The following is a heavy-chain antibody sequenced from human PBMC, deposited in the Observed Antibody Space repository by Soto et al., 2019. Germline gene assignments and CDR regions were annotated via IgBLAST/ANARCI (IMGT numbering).Heavy chain of an antibody. V-gene: IGHV1-18*01. J-gene: IGHJ5*02. Sequence: GASVKVSCKASGYTFTSYGISWVRQAPGQGPEWMGWISAYNGNTNYAQKLQGRVTMTTDTSTSTAYMELRSLRSDDTAVYYCARVPLGYCTIGVCYTIHQGASVGNWFDPWGQGTLVTVSS. D-gene: IGHD2-8*01. CDR2: ISAYNGNT. CDR3: ARVPLGYCTIGVCYTIHQGASVGNWFDP. CDR1: GYTFTSYG.